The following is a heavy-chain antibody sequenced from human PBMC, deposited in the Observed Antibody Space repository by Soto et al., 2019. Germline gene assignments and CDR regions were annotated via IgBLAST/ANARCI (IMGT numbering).Heavy chain of an antibody. Sequence: PSETLSLTCSVSGGSISNYYWGWIWQSAGKGLEWIGRIYPGGSTNYNPSLKSRVTMSVDTSKSQVSLRLTSVTAADTAVYYCARASVGPPGGGSWIMPFDFWGQGTRVTVSS. V-gene: IGHV4-4*07. CDR2: IYPGGST. CDR1: GGSISNYY. D-gene: IGHD2-15*01. CDR3: ARASVGPPGGGSWIMPFDF. J-gene: IGHJ4*02.